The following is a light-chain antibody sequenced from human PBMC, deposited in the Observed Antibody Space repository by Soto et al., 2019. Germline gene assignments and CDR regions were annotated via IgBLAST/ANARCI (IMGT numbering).Light chain of an antibody. CDR1: QTGSSTY. J-gene: IGKJ3*01. CDR3: QLYGSSPL. Sequence: EMVLTQSPDTLSLSPGARATLSCRASQTGSSTYLTWYQQRPGQAPRLLIYATSTRTTDIPDRFRGSVSGTDFTLTVSVLEPEDFAMYYCQLYGSSPLFGPGTKVEIK. V-gene: IGKV3-20*01. CDR2: ATS.